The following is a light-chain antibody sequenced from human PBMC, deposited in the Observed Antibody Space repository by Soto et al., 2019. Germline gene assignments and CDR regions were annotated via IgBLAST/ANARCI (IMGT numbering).Light chain of an antibody. J-gene: IGKJ1*01. CDR2: GAS. V-gene: IGKV3-20*01. CDR1: ESVSDD. CDR3: QQYGSSGT. Sequence: EIVLTQSPANLSVSPGERATLSCRASESVSDDLAWYQQKPGQAPRLLIYGASNRATGIPDRFSGSGSGTDFTLTISRLEPEDFAVDYCQQYGSSGTFGQGTKVDIK.